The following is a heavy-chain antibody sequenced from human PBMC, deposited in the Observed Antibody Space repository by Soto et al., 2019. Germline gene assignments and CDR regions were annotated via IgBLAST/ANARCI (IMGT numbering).Heavy chain of an antibody. Sequence: ASVKVSCKASGFSFTGYYIHWLRQAPGQGLEWMGWINAHSGGTEYAQKFQGRVTLTRDTSIATAYLTLTSLTSDDAALYYCAKDLTRQLAYWLDPWGQGTQVTVSS. V-gene: IGHV1-2*02. CDR3: AKDLTRQLAYWLDP. CDR1: GFSFTGYY. D-gene: IGHD6-6*01. J-gene: IGHJ5*02. CDR2: INAHSGGT.